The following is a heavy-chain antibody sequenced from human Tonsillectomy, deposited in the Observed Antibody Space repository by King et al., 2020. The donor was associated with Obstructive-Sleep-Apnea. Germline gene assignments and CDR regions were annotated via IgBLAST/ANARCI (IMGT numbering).Heavy chain of an antibody. CDR3: VKGAPRRYCTVGSCNHNYYAMDA. CDR1: GFTFSTYA. V-gene: IGHV3-64D*06. CDR2: ISSNGGST. D-gene: IGHD2-8*02. Sequence: VQLVESGGGLVQPGGSLRLSCSASGFTFSTYAMHWIRQAPGKGLEYVSAISSNGGSTYYADSVKGRFTISRDTSKNTLYLQMTILRDEETAVYYCVKGAPRRYCTVGSCNHNYYAMDAWGQGTTVTVSS. J-gene: IGHJ6*02.